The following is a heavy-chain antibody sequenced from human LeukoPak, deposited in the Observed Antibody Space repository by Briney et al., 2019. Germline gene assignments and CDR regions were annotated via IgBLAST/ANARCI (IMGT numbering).Heavy chain of an antibody. Sequence: ASVKVSCKASGGTFSSYAISWVRQAPGQGLEWMGGIIPIFGTANYAQKFQGRVTITADESTSTAYMELSSLRSEDTAVYYCATGGFYGDYEFDPWGQGTLVTVSS. J-gene: IGHJ5*02. CDR2: IIPIFGTA. D-gene: IGHD4-17*01. CDR1: GGTFSSYA. CDR3: ATGGFYGDYEFDP. V-gene: IGHV1-69*13.